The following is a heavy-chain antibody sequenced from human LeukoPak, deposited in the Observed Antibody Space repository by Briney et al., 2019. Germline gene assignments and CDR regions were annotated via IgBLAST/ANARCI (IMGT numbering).Heavy chain of an antibody. CDR2: INPNSGGT. J-gene: IGHJ6*03. CDR3: ARDWGDSSGLRAVYYYYYYYMDV. D-gene: IGHD6-19*01. Sequence: ASVTVSCKASGYTFTGYYMHWVRQAPGQGLEWMGRINPNSGGTNYAQKFQGRVTMTRDTSISTAYMELSRLRSDDTAVYYCARDWGDSSGLRAVYYYYYYYMDVWGKGTTVTVSS. V-gene: IGHV1-2*06. CDR1: GYTFTGYY.